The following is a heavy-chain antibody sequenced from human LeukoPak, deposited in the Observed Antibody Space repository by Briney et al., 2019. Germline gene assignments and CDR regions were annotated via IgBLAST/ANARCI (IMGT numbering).Heavy chain of an antibody. Sequence: PGGSLRLSCAASGFTFSSSDMSWVRQAPGSGLEWVSVIGGSDGTTYYADSVKGRFTISRDNSKNTLYLQMNSLRAEDTAVYYCAKVFPYYNMAVWGQGTTVTVSS. J-gene: IGHJ6*02. CDR3: AKVFPYYNMAV. CDR1: GFTFSSSD. CDR2: IGGSDGTT. V-gene: IGHV3-23*01. D-gene: IGHD3-3*01.